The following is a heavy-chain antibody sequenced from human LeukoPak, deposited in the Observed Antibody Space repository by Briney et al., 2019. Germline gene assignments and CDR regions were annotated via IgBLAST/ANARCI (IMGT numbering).Heavy chain of an antibody. D-gene: IGHD3-9*01. Sequence: GGSLRLSCAASGFTFSSYEMSWVRQAPGKGLEWVSYISSSGSTIYYADSVKGRFTISGDNAKNSLYLQMNSLRAEDTAVYYCATLRYFDWSADAFDIWGQGTMVTVSS. CDR1: GFTFSSYE. J-gene: IGHJ3*02. V-gene: IGHV3-48*03. CDR2: ISSSGSTI. CDR3: ATLRYFDWSADAFDI.